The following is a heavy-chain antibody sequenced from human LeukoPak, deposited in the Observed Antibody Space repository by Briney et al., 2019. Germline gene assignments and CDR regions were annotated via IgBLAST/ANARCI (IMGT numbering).Heavy chain of an antibody. CDR1: GFTFSNAW. V-gene: IGHV3-15*01. CDR2: IKSKTDGGTT. CDR3: TTVHVLLWFGELDY. D-gene: IGHD3-10*01. Sequence: GGSLRLSCAASGFTFSNAWMSWVRQAPGKGLEWVGRIKSKTDGGTTDYAAPVKGRFTISRDDSKNTLYLQMNSLKTEDTAVYYCTTVHVLLWFGELDYWGQGTLVTVSS. J-gene: IGHJ4*02.